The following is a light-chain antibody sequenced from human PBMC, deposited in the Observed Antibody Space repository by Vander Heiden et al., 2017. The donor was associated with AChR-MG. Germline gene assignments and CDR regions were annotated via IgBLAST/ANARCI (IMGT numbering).Light chain of an antibody. J-gene: IGLJ3*02. V-gene: IGLV2-14*03. CDR3: SSYTSSSTRV. CDR2: DVS. CDR1: SSDVGSYNY. Sequence: QSALTPPASVSGSTGQSITISCTGTSSDVGSYNYVSWYQQHPGKAPKLMIYDVSKRPSGVSNRFSGSKSGNTASLTISGLQAEDEADYYCSSYTSSSTRVFGGGTKLTVL.